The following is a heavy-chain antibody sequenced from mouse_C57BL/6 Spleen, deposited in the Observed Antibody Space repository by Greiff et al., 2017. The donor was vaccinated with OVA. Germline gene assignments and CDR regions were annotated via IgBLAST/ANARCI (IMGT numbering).Heavy chain of an antibody. Sequence: VMLVESGPGLVAPSQSLSITCTVSGFSLTSYAISWVRQPPGKGLEWLGVIWTAGGTNYNSALKSRLSIIKDNSKSQVFLKMNRLQTYDAARYDCASIYYEDWFAYWGQGTLVTVSA. CDR1: GFSLTSYA. CDR3: ASIYYEDWFAY. D-gene: IGHD1-1*01. J-gene: IGHJ3*01. CDR2: IWTAGGT. V-gene: IGHV2-9-1*01.